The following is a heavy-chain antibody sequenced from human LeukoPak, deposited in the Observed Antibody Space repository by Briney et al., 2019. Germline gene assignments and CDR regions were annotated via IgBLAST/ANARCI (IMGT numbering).Heavy chain of an antibody. J-gene: IGHJ4*02. CDR2: ISYDGNDK. CDR3: AGEDGQWLLQN. CDR1: GFTFSSYV. D-gene: IGHD6-19*01. Sequence: PGGSLRLSCAASGFTFSSYVMHWVRQAPGKGLEWVALISYDGNDKYYADSVKGRFTISRDNSKNTLFLQINGLRAEDTALYYCAGEDGQWLLQNWGQGTLVTVSS. V-gene: IGHV3-30*04.